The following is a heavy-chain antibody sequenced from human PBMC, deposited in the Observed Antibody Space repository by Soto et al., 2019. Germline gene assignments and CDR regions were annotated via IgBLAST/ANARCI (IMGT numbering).Heavy chain of an antibody. CDR3: ARDTLYDSSGYYYVGYNWFDP. J-gene: IGHJ5*02. Sequence: ASVKVSCKASGYTFTSYGISWVRQAPGQGLEWMGWISAYNGNTKYSQKFQGRVTITRDTSASTAYMELSSLRSEDTAVYYCARDTLYDSSGYYYVGYNWFDPWGQGTLVTVSS. D-gene: IGHD3-22*01. V-gene: IGHV1-18*04. CDR1: GYTFTSYG. CDR2: ISAYNGNT.